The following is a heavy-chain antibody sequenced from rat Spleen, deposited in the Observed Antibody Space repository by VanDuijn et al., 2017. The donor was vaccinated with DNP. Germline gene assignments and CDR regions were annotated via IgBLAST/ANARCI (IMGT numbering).Heavy chain of an antibody. J-gene: IGHJ4*01. Sequence: EVQLVESGGDLVQPGRSLKVSCVVSGFTFNNYWMTWIRQVPGKGLEWVASITTSGDSTSSPDSVKGRFTISRDNAKNTQYLQMDSLRSEETATYYCARVQLGYYALDAWGQGTSVTVSS. CDR3: ARVQLGYYALDA. CDR1: GFTFNNYW. CDR2: ITTSGDST. D-gene: IGHD5-1*01. V-gene: IGHV5-31*01.